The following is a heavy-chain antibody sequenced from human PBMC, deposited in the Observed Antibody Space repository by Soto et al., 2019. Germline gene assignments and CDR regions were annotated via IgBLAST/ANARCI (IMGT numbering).Heavy chain of an antibody. CDR3: ARDKRDSHSSSWYFETYYMDV. CDR1: GGYISSYY. J-gene: IGHJ6*03. V-gene: IGHV4-59*01. D-gene: IGHD6-13*01. Sequence: LLTLSVTWTVAGGYISSYYWSWIRQHQGKGLEWIGYIYYSGSTNYNPSLKSRVTISVDTSKNQFSLKLSSVTAADTAVYYCARDKRDSHSSSWYFETYYMDVWGKGTTVTVSS. CDR2: IYYSGST.